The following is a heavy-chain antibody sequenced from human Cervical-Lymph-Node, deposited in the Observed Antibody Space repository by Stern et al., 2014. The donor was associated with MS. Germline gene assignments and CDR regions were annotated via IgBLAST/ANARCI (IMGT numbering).Heavy chain of an antibody. V-gene: IGHV5-51*01. Sequence: VQLVQSGAEVKKPGEFLKFSCKGSGYSFTNYWIGWGRQMPGKGLGWVGVIPPGASGTRDSPSLQSRVTTSAAKTTNTAYLQWSSLKASDTAMYYCARHRQQTLYGMDVWGQGTTVTVSS. J-gene: IGHJ6*02. CDR3: ARHRQQTLYGMDV. CDR1: GYSFTNYW. CDR2: IPPGASGT. D-gene: IGHD6-13*01.